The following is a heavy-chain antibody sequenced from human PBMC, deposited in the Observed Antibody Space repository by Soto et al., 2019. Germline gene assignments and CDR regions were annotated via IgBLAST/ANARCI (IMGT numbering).Heavy chain of an antibody. V-gene: IGHV2-5*02. Sequence: QITLKESGPTLVRPTQTLTLTCAFSGFSLSTSGVGVGWIRQPPGKALEWLAVIYWDDSKHYSPSLRSRLTSTKDTSKSQVVLTMTNMYSMDTGTYYCAHKGPEDWPLDYWGQGTLVTVSS. J-gene: IGHJ4*02. CDR3: AHKGPEDWPLDY. CDR1: GFSLSTSGVG. CDR2: IYWDDSK. D-gene: IGHD3-9*01.